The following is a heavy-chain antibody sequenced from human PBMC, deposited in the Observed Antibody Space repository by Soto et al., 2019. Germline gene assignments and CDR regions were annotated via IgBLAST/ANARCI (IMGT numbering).Heavy chain of an antibody. CDR1: GYTFTTYV. CDR2: ISVYDDKT. CDR3: ARASGWPPTADY. Sequence: QVQLVQSGAEVKKPGASVKVSCKTSGYTFTTYVITWVRQAPGQGLEWMGWISVYDDKTNYAQNLQGRVTMTTDTATSTAYMELRSLRSDDTAVYYCARASGWPPTADYGGQGTLVTVSA. V-gene: IGHV1-18*01. D-gene: IGHD6-19*01. J-gene: IGHJ4*02.